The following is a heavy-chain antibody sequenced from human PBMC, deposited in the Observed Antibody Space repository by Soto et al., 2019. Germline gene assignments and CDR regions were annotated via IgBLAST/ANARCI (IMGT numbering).Heavy chain of an antibody. CDR1: GFTFSNAW. CDR3: TTVHYYDSSGYPVH. Sequence: PGGSLRLSCAASGFTFSNAWMIWVRQAPGKGLEWVGRIKSKTDGGTTDYAAPVKGRFTISRDDSKNTLYLQMNSLKTEDTAVYYCTTVHYYDSSGYPVHWGQGTLVTVSS. D-gene: IGHD3-22*01. J-gene: IGHJ4*02. CDR2: IKSKTDGGTT. V-gene: IGHV3-15*01.